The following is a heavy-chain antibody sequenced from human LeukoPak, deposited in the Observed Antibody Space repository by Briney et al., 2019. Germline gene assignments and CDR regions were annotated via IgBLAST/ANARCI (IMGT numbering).Heavy chain of an antibody. Sequence: GGSLRLSCAASGFMFSNYWMSWVRQVPGKGLEWVANINLDGIKRYYVDPVKGRFTISRDNAKKSLYLQMNSLRAEDTAVYFCARDSSRGDFEHWGQGTLVTVSS. D-gene: IGHD3-10*01. CDR1: GFMFSNYW. CDR2: INLDGIKR. V-gene: IGHV3-7*01. J-gene: IGHJ4*02. CDR3: ARDSSRGDFEH.